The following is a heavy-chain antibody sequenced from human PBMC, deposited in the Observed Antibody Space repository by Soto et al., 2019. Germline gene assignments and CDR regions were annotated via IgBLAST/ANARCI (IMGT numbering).Heavy chain of an antibody. J-gene: IGHJ4*02. CDR3: ARDRSSSGL. D-gene: IGHD6-19*01. Sequence: QAQLVQSGAEVKKPGASVKVSCKASGYTLTTYGISWVRQAPGQGLEWMGWISAYSGNTNYAQKFQGRVTMTTDTSTNTAYMGLRSLRSDDTAVYYCARDRSSSGLWGQGTLVTVSS. V-gene: IGHV1-18*01. CDR2: ISAYSGNT. CDR1: GYTLTTYG.